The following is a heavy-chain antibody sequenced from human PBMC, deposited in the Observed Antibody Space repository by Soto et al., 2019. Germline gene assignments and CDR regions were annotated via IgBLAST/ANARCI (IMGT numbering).Heavy chain of an antibody. Sequence: GESLKISCQCSGYTFSNFWIGWVRQLPGKGLEWMGIIYPGDHETRYSPSFHGKVTISADKSMNTAYLQWNSLEASDTAFYFCARSPRSSPYFDYWGQGALVTV. CDR3: ARSPRSSPYFDY. CDR1: GYTFSNFW. V-gene: IGHV5-51*01. J-gene: IGHJ4*02. CDR2: IYPGDHET. D-gene: IGHD6-13*01.